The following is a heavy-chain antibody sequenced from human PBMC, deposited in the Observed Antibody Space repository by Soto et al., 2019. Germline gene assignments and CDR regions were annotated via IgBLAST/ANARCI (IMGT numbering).Heavy chain of an antibody. J-gene: IGHJ5*02. V-gene: IGHV4-31*03. Sequence: PSETLSLTCTVSGASINTGDYSWTWIRQHPGKGLEWIGYIYFSGSTFHNPSLKSRVSMSVDTSKNQFSLNLTSVTAADKAIYFCAREGSPNWFDPWGQGTLVTVSS. CDR2: IYFSGST. CDR3: AREGSPNWFDP. CDR1: GASINTGDYS.